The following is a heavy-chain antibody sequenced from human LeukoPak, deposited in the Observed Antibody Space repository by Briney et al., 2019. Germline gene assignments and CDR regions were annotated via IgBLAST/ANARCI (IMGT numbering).Heavy chain of an antibody. V-gene: IGHV3-15*01. D-gene: IGHD1-26*01. CDR3: AKRLVGTTGFDF. CDR2: IKSKTDSGTT. CDR1: GFTFNNAW. J-gene: IGHJ4*02. Sequence: GGSLRLSCAASGFTFNNAWMNWVRQAPGKGLEWAGRIKSKTDSGTTDFAAPVKGRFTISRDDSKNTVYLQMNSLKTEDTAVYYCAKRLVGTTGFDFWGQGSLVTVSS.